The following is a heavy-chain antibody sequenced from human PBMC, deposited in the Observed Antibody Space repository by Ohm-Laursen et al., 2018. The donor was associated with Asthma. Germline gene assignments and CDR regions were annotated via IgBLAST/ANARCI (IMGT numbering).Heavy chain of an antibody. CDR2: IFYSGST. D-gene: IGHD1/OR15-1a*01. Sequence: PSETLSLTCSLSGGSISNRNYYWNWIRQHPGKGLEWIGYIFYSGSTYYNPSLGSRISISVDTSTMQFSLKLSSVTAADTAVYYCAKYEHRNYFNDWGQGTLVTVSS. V-gene: IGHV4-30-4*08. CDR3: AKYEHRNYFND. J-gene: IGHJ4*02. CDR1: GGSISNRNYY.